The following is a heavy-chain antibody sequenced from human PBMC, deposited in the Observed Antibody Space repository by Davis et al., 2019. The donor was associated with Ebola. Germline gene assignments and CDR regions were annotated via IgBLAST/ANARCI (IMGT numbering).Heavy chain of an antibody. D-gene: IGHD4-17*01. Sequence: PGGSLRLSCAASGFTFDDYAMHWVRQAPGKGLEWVSGISWNSGSIGYADSVKGRFTISRDNAKNSLYLQMNSLRAEDTALYYCAKGRAMTTVTTGSLNPDLYFDYWGQGTLVTVSS. CDR3: AKGRAMTTVTTGSLNPDLYFDY. V-gene: IGHV3-9*01. CDR1: GFTFDDYA. CDR2: ISWNSGSI. J-gene: IGHJ4*02.